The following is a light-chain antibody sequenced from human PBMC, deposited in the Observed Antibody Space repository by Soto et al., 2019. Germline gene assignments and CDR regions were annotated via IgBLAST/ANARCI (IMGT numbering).Light chain of an antibody. Sequence: QPVLTQPASVSGSPGQSITISCTGTSSDVGGYNYVSWYQQHPGKAPKVLIFDVSDRPSGVSNRFSASKSGNTASLTISGLQAEDEGDYYCSSYTSSNTVVFGGGTKLTVL. CDR3: SSYTSSNTVV. J-gene: IGLJ2*01. CDR1: SSDVGGYNY. V-gene: IGLV2-14*03. CDR2: DVS.